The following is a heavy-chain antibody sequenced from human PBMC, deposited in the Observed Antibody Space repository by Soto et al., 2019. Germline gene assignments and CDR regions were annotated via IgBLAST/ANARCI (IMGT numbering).Heavy chain of an antibody. CDR3: AKDSTYYDFWSAYSY. Sequence: EVQLLESGGGLVQPGGSLRLSCAASGFTFSTFAMSWVRQAPGKGLEWVSAISGSGGGTYYADSVKGRFTISRDNSKNTLYLQMNSLRAKDTAVYYCAKDSTYYDFWSAYSYWGQGTLVTVSS. D-gene: IGHD3-3*01. V-gene: IGHV3-23*01. CDR2: ISGSGGGT. CDR1: GFTFSTFA. J-gene: IGHJ4*02.